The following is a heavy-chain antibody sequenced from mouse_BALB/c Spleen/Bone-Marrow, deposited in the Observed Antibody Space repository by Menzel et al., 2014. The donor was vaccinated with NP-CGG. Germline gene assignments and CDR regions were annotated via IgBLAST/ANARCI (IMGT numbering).Heavy chain of an antibody. CDR3: ARRNYYGSHYWYFDV. Sequence: QVQLKDSGAELVKPGASVKLSCKASGYTFTIYWMHWVKQRPGQGLEWIGGIDPSDSDANYNQKFKGKATLTVDKSSTTAYMQLSSLTSEESAVYYCARRNYYGSHYWYFDVWGAGTTVTVSS. CDR2: IDPSDSDA. V-gene: IGHV1-69*02. CDR1: GYTFTIYW. J-gene: IGHJ1*01. D-gene: IGHD1-1*01.